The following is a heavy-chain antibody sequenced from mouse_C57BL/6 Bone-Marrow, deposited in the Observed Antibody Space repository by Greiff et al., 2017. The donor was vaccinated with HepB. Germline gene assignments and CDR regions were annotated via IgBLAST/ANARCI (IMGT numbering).Heavy chain of an antibody. CDR2: IHPNSGST. D-gene: IGHD2-4*01. CDR3: ASRIYYDYDDYAMDY. J-gene: IGHJ4*01. Sequence: VQLQQPGAELVKPGASVKLSCKASGYTFTSYWMHWVKQRPGQGLEWIGMIHPNSGSTNYNEKFKSKATLTVDKSSSTAYMQLSSLTSEDSAVYYCASRIYYDYDDYAMDYWGQGTSVTVSS. CDR1: GYTFTSYW. V-gene: IGHV1-64*01.